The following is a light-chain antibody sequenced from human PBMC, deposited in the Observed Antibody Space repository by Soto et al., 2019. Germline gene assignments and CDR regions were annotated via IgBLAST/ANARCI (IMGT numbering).Light chain of an antibody. CDR3: QQFHSYPIT. Sequence: DIQMTQSPSSLSASVGDTVTITCRASQGISTLLAWYQQKPGKAPKXLIYFASSLQSGVPSRFTGSGSGIDLTITISSLQPEDFETYYCQQFHSYPITFGQGTRLEIK. J-gene: IGKJ5*01. CDR2: FAS. V-gene: IGKV1D-16*01. CDR1: QGISTL.